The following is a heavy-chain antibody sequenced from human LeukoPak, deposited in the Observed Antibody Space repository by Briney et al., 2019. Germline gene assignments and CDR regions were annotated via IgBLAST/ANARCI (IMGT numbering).Heavy chain of an antibody. Sequence: SETLSLTCTVSGGSISSSSYYWGWIRQPPGKGLEWIGSIYYSGSTYYNPSLKSRVTISVDTSKNQFSLKLSSVTAAETAVYYCARLDYYGSGSIDYWGQGTLVTVSS. J-gene: IGHJ4*02. V-gene: IGHV4-39*01. D-gene: IGHD3-10*01. CDR1: GGSISSSSYY. CDR3: ARLDYYGSGSIDY. CDR2: IYYSGST.